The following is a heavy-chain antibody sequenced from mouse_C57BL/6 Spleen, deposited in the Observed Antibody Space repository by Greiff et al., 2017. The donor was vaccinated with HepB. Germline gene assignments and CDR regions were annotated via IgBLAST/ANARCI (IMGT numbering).Heavy chain of an antibody. D-gene: IGHD4-1*02. V-gene: IGHV1-42*01. CDR1: GYSFTGYY. Sequence: VQLQQSGPELVKPGASVKISCKASGYSFTGYYMNWVKQSPEKSLEWIGEINPSTGGTTYNQKFKAKATLTVDKSSSTAYMQLKSLTSEDSAVYYCAPTWTLFAYWGQGTLVTVSA. CDR2: INPSTGGT. J-gene: IGHJ3*01. CDR3: APTWTLFAY.